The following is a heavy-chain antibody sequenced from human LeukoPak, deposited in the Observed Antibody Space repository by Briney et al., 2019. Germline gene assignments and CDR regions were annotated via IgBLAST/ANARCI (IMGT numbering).Heavy chain of an antibody. CDR1: GYSISSGYY. J-gene: IGHJ5*02. V-gene: IGHV4-38-2*02. D-gene: IGHD6-19*01. Sequence: SETLSLTCTVSGYSISSGYYWGWIRQPPGKGLEWIGSIYHSGSTYYNPSLKSRVTISVDTSKNQFSLKLSSVTAADTAVYYCARSPATLYSSGWYSTWFDPWGQGTLVTVSS. CDR3: ARSPATLYSSGWYSTWFDP. CDR2: IYHSGST.